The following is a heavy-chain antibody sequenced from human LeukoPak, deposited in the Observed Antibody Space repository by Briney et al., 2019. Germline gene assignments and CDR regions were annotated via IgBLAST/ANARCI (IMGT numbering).Heavy chain of an antibody. D-gene: IGHD3-22*01. CDR1: GFTFSSYG. V-gene: IGHV3-30*02. J-gene: IGHJ5*02. CDR3: AKDAGGIVVVITQNWFDP. Sequence: GGSLRLSCAASGFTFSSYGMHWVRQAPGKGLEWVAFIRHDGSNKYYADSVKGRFTISRDNSKNTLYLQMNSLRAEDTAVYYCAKDAGGIVVVITQNWFDPWGQGTLVTVSS. CDR2: IRHDGSNK.